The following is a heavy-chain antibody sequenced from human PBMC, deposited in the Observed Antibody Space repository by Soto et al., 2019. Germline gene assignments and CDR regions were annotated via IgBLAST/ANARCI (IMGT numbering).Heavy chain of an antibody. CDR3: AREASGSYSLHAFDI. J-gene: IGHJ3*02. V-gene: IGHV3-74*01. CDR2: INSDGSST. Sequence: GGSLRLSCAASGFTFSSYWMHWVRQAPGKGLVWVSRINSDGSSTSYADSVKGRFTISRDNAKNTLYLQMNSLRAEDTAVYYCAREASGSYSLHAFDIWGQGTMVTVSS. CDR1: GFTFSSYW. D-gene: IGHD1-26*01.